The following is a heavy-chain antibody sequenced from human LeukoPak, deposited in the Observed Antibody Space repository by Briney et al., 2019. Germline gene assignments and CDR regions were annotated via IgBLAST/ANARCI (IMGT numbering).Heavy chain of an antibody. Sequence: PGGSLRLSCAASGFTFSSYAMHWVRQAPGKGLEWVAVISYDGSNKYYADSVKGRFTISRDNSKNTLYLQMNSLRAEDTAVYYCARSVNHSRPSPLGYWGQGTLVTVSS. CDR2: ISYDGSNK. CDR3: ARSVNHSRPSPLGY. V-gene: IGHV3-30*04. J-gene: IGHJ4*02. D-gene: IGHD3-22*01. CDR1: GFTFSSYA.